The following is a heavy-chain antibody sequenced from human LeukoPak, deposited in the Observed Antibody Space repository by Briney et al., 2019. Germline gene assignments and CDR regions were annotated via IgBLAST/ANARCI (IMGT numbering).Heavy chain of an antibody. CDR2: ISSNGGST. Sequence: GGSLRLSCAASGFTFSSYAMHWVRQAPGKGLEYVSAISSNGGSTYYANSVKGRFTISRDNSKNTLYLQMNSLRAEDTAVYYCARNFNHFDYWGQGTLVTVSS. CDR3: ARNFNHFDY. CDR1: GFTFSSYA. J-gene: IGHJ4*02. V-gene: IGHV3-64*01. D-gene: IGHD1-14*01.